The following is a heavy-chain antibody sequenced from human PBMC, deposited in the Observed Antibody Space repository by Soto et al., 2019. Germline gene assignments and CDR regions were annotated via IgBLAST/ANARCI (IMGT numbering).Heavy chain of an antibody. CDR1: GGSISSSSYY. CDR2: IDYSGST. J-gene: IGHJ4*02. V-gene: IGHV4-39*01. D-gene: IGHD6-19*01. Sequence: QLQLQESGPGLVKPSETLSLTCAVSGGSISSSSYYWGWIRQPPGKGLEWIGSIDYSGSTYYTPSLQSRAAISVDTSKNQFSLKLNSVTAADTAVYYCARRTVNIRTFYSGLKTHCFDYWGQGTLVTVSS. CDR3: ARRTVNIRTFYSGLKTHCFDY.